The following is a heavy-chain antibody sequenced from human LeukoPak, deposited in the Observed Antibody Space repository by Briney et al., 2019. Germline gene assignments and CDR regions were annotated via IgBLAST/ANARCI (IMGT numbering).Heavy chain of an antibody. CDR2: IKQDGSEK. Sequence: GGSLTLSCVASAFTSSSYWMSWVRQVEGKGLEWVANIKQDGSEKYHVDSVKGRFTISRDNAKNSLYLQMNSLRAEDTAVYYCATLIHSSGYYYYDYWGQGTLVTVS. J-gene: IGHJ4*02. CDR3: ATLIHSSGYYYYDY. CDR1: AFTSSSYW. V-gene: IGHV3-7*01. D-gene: IGHD3-22*01.